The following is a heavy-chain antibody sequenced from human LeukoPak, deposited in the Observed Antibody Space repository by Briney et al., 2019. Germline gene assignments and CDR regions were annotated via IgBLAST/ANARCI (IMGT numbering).Heavy chain of an antibody. Sequence: WASVKVSCKASGYTFTSYAMHWVRQAPGQRLEWMGWINAGNGNTKYSQEFQGRVTITRDTSASTAYMELNSLRSEDMAVYYCARGYSALGYFDLWGRGTLVTVSS. CDR1: GYTFTSYA. D-gene: IGHD5-18*01. CDR2: INAGNGNT. J-gene: IGHJ2*01. CDR3: ARGYSALGYFDL. V-gene: IGHV1-3*03.